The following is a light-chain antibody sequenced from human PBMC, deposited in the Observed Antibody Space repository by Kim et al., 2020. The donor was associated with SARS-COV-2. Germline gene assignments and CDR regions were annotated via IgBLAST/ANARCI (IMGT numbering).Light chain of an antibody. J-gene: IGLJ2*01. CDR3: SSYTSSSTLV. CDR2: DVS. V-gene: IGLV2-14*03. Sequence: QSSTITCTGPSRDVGGYHYVSWYQQHPGKAPKLMMYDVSNRPSGVSNRCSGSKSGNTASLTISGLQAEDEADYYCSSYTSSSTLVFGGGTQLTVL. CDR1: SRDVGGYHY.